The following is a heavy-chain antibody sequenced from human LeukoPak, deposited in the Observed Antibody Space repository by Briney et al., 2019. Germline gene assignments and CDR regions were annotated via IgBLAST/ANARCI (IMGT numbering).Heavy chain of an antibody. CDR3: ARQGAVTSSYYYGMDV. CDR2: IYPGDSDT. CDR1: GYSFTSYW. V-gene: IGHV5-51*01. D-gene: IGHD4-17*01. J-gene: IGHJ6*04. Sequence: GESLKISCKGSGYSFTSYWIGWVRQMPGKGLEWMGIIYPGDSDTRYSPSFQGQVTISADKSISTAYLQCNSLKASDTAMYYCARQGAVTSSYYYGMDVWGKGTTVTVSS.